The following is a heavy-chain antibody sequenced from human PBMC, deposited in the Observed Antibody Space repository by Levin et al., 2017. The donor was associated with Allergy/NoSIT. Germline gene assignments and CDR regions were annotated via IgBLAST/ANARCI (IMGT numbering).Heavy chain of an antibody. J-gene: IGHJ4*02. CDR3: ARVDRDLRGRDFDY. CDR2: ISSSSTYI. Sequence: GGSLRLSCAASRFTFSSYSMNWVRQAPGKGLEWVSFISSSSTYIYYADSVKGRFTISRDNAKNSLYLQMNSLRAEDTAVYYCARVDRDLRGRDFDYWGQGTLVTVSS. D-gene: IGHD4-17*01. CDR1: RFTFSSYS. V-gene: IGHV3-21*01.